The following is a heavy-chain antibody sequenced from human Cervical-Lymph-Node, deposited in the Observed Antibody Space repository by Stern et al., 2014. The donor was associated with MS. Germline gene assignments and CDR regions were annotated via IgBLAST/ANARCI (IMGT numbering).Heavy chain of an antibody. CDR1: GFSFRGYN. CDR2: ISSGCTYI. J-gene: IGHJ6*02. V-gene: IGHV3-21*01. Sequence: EAQLAESGGGLVKPGGSLRFTCTASGFSFRGYNMNWVRQTPEKGLEWVSSISSGCTYISDLDPLKGRFIISRHNAKNTVYLQMNSLSPDDTALYYCARDERIGVAGTSFGMDVWGQGTTVIVSS. CDR3: ARDERIGVAGTSFGMDV. D-gene: IGHD6-19*01.